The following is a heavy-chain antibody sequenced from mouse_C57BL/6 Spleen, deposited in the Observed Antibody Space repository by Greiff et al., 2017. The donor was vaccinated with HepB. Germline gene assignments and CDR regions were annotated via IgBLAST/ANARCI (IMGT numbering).Heavy chain of an antibody. CDR3: AGGDSSGYRYAMDY. J-gene: IGHJ4*01. D-gene: IGHD3-2*02. Sequence: VQLQQSGAELVKPGASVKMSCKASGYTFTTYPIEWMKQNHGKSLEWIGNFHPYNDDTKYNEKFKGKATLTVEKSSSTVYLELSQLTSDDSAVYYCAGGDSSGYRYAMDYWGQGTSVTVSS. CDR2: FHPYNDDT. V-gene: IGHV1-47*01. CDR1: GYTFTTYP.